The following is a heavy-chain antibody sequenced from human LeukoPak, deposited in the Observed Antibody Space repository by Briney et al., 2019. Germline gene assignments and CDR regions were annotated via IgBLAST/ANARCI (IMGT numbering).Heavy chain of an antibody. V-gene: IGHV3-73*01. D-gene: IGHD3-3*01. CDR3: TYAFWSGYYTRNFDY. CDR2: IRSRANSYAT. Sequence: PGGSLRLSCAASGFTFSGSAMHWVRQASGKGLGWVGRIRSRANSYATAYAASVKGRFTISRDDSKNTAYLQMNSLKTEDTAVYYCTYAFWSGYYTRNFDYWGQGTLVTVSS. J-gene: IGHJ4*02. CDR1: GFTFSGSA.